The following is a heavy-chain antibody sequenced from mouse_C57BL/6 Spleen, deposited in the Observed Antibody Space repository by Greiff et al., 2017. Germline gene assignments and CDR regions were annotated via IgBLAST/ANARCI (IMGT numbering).Heavy chain of an antibody. CDR2: IYPRSGNT. Sequence: QVQLKQSGAELARPGASVKLSCKASGYTFTSYGISWVKQRTGQGLEWIGEIYPRSGNTYYNEKFKGKATLTADKSSSTAYMELRSLTSEDSAVYFCARQGYDYDGYFDVWGTGTTVTVSS. CDR3: ARQGYDYDGYFDV. J-gene: IGHJ1*03. V-gene: IGHV1-81*01. D-gene: IGHD2-4*01. CDR1: GYTFTSYG.